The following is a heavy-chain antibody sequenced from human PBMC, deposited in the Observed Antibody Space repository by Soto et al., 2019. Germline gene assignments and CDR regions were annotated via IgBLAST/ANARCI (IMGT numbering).Heavy chain of an antibody. V-gene: IGHV3-23*01. CDR3: AKGSSSWYVSGWFDP. D-gene: IGHD6-13*01. J-gene: IGHJ5*02. Sequence: GGSLRLSCAASGFTFSSYAMSWVRQAPGKGLEWVSAISGSGGSTYCADSVKGRFTISRDNSKNTLYLQMNSLRAEDTAVYYCAKGSSSWYVSGWFDPWGQGTLVTVSS. CDR1: GFTFSSYA. CDR2: ISGSGGST.